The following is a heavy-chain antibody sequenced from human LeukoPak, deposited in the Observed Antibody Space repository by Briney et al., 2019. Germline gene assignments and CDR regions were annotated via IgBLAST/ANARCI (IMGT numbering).Heavy chain of an antibody. J-gene: IGHJ6*01. CDR3: ARRPATGYFYDMDV. V-gene: IGHV3-48*03. CDR1: GFTFSSYE. CDR2: ISNSGSTI. Sequence: GGSLRLSCAASGFTFSSYEMNWVRQASGKGLEWVSYISNSGSTIYYADSVKGRFTISRDNAKNSLNLQMNSLRAEDTAVYYCARRPATGYFYDMDVWGQGTTVRVSS. D-gene: IGHD6-13*01.